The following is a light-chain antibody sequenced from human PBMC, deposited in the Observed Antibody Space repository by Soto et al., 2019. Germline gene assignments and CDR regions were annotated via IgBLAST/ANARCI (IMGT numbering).Light chain of an antibody. V-gene: IGKV3-20*01. Sequence: EMLMTHSPATVSVSTGERATLSCRASQSVRTNLDWYQQKPGQAPRLLIYGASSRATGIPERFSGSGYGTDFTLTISRMQPEDFEVYYCQQYGSSRWTFGQGTKVDIK. J-gene: IGKJ1*01. CDR3: QQYGSSRWT. CDR1: QSVRTN. CDR2: GAS.